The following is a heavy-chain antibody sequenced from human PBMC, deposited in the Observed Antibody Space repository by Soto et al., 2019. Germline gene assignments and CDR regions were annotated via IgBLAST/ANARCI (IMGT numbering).Heavy chain of an antibody. CDR2: IYHSGST. J-gene: IGHJ4*02. V-gene: IGHV4-30-2*01. CDR3: ARGRDCTNGVCLFDY. D-gene: IGHD2-8*01. Sequence: LSLTCAVSGGSISSSGYSWSWIRQPPGKGLEWIGSIYHSGSTYYNPSLKSRVTISVDRSKNQFSLKLSSVTAADTAVYYCARGRDCTNGVCLFDYWGQGTLVTVSS. CDR1: GGSISSSGYS.